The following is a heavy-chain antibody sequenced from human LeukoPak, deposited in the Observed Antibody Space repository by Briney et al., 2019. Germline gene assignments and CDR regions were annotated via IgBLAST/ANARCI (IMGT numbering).Heavy chain of an antibody. Sequence: GASVKVSCKASGGTFSSYAISWVRQAPGQGLEWMGRIIPILGIANYAQKFQGRVTITADESTSTAYMELSSLRSEDTAVYYCARENLRSSGSYLNYFDYWGQGTLVTVSS. J-gene: IGHJ4*02. V-gene: IGHV1-69*04. CDR2: IIPILGIA. CDR1: GGTFSSYA. D-gene: IGHD1-26*01. CDR3: ARENLRSSGSYLNYFDY.